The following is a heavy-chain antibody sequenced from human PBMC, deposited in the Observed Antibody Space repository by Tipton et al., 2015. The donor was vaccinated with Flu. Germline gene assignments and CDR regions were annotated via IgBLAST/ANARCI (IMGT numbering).Heavy chain of an antibody. CDR3: AKSDCGSTGCYPVDY. Sequence: SLRLSCVTSGFIFDDYAMHWVRQAPGKGLEWVSGVSGNSGVIGYAESVEGRFTISRDNAKNSLYLQMDSLRTEDTAFYYCAKSDCGSTGCYPVDYWGQGTLVTVSS. CDR1: GFIFDDYA. V-gene: IGHV3-9*01. CDR2: VSGNSGVI. J-gene: IGHJ4*02. D-gene: IGHD2-2*01.